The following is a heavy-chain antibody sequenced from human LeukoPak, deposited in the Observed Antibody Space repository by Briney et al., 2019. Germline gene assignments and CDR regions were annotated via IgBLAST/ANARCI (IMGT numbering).Heavy chain of an antibody. V-gene: IGHV3-7*01. Sequence: PGGSLRLSCVASGFTFSSHHMNWVRQTPGKGLESVATIKPDGSEKYYVDSVKGRFTISRDNAKSSLYLQMNSLGAEDTGVYFCARMSSYCDYWGQGTLVTVSS. D-gene: IGHD2-2*01. J-gene: IGHJ4*02. CDR3: ARMSSYCDY. CDR2: IKPDGSEK. CDR1: GFTFSSHH.